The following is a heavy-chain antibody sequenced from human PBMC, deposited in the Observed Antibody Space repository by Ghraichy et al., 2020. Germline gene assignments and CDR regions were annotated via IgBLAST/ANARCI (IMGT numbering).Heavy chain of an antibody. CDR3: ARKRATNYYDSSAGPLDY. V-gene: IGHV1-69*13. D-gene: IGHD3-22*01. J-gene: IGHJ4*02. CDR1: GGTFSSYA. CDR2: IIPIFGTA. Sequence: SVKVSCKASGGTFSSYAISWVRQAPGQGLEWMGGIIPIFGTANYAQKFQGRVTITADESTSTAYMELSSLRSEDTAVYYCARKRATNYYDSSAGPLDYWGQGTLVTVSS.